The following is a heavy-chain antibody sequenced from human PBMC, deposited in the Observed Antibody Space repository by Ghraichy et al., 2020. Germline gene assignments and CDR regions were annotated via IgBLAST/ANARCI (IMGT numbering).Heavy chain of an antibody. V-gene: IGHV3-48*02. CDR1: GFTFRGYS. J-gene: IGHJ6*02. CDR3: ARGSKVVRFFYYDGMDV. Sequence: GGSLRLSCVGSGFTFRGYSMNWVRQSPGKGLEWVGYITSSSRSIFYADSVKGRFTISRDNAQNSLSLQMNSLRDEDTAVYYCARGSKVVRFFYYDGMDVWGQGTAVTGSS. CDR2: ITSSSRSI. D-gene: IGHD4-23*01.